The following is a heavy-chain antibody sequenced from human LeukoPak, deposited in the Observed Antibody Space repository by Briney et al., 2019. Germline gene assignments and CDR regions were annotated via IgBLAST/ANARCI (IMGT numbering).Heavy chain of an antibody. CDR1: GYSFTGYW. CDR3: ARHVVIGDQISWFDP. J-gene: IGHJ5*02. CDR2: IYPGDSDT. Sequence: RSGESLKISCKGSGYSFTGYWIGWVRQMPGKGLERMGIIYPGDSDTRYSPSFQGQVTISADKSISTAYLQWSSLKASDTAMYYCARHVVIGDQISWFDPWGQGTLVTVSS. V-gene: IGHV5-51*01. D-gene: IGHD2-21*01.